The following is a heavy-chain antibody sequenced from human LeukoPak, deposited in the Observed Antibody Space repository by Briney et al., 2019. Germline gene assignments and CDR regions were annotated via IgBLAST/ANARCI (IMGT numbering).Heavy chain of an antibody. CDR1: GFTFSSYG. CDR2: IWYDGSNK. CDR3: VRDLNPSLGSGGYYDAFDI. D-gene: IGHD2-21*02. Sequence: GGSLRLSCAASGFTFSSYGMHWVRQAPGKGLEWVAVIWYDGSNKYYADSVKGRFTISRDNSKNALYLQMNSLRVEDTAIYYCVRDLNPSLGSGGYYDAFDIWGQGTMVTVSS. V-gene: IGHV3-33*01. J-gene: IGHJ3*02.